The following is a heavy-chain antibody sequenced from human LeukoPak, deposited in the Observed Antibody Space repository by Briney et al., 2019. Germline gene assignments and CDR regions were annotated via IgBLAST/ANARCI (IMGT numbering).Heavy chain of an antibody. V-gene: IGHV4-4*07. CDR1: TGSINSYY. J-gene: IGHJ4*02. Sequence: SETLSLICTVSTGSINSYYWGWVPRPAGRGLEWIGRIYTTGHADYAPSLQSRVTMSVDTSQKQFSLNLKSVTAADTATYFCARHGYTASHFFLDYWSQGTPVTVSS. D-gene: IGHD5-18*01. CDR3: ARHGYTASHFFLDY. CDR2: IYTTGHA.